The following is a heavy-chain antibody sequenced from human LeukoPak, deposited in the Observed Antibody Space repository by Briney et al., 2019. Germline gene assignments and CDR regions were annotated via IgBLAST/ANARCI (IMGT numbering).Heavy chain of an antibody. Sequence: KISCKGSGYSFTSYWISWVRQAPGQGLEWMGGIIPIFGTANYAQKFQGRVTITADESTSTAYMELSSLRSEDTAVYYCANNKAAGTIQDAFDIWGQGTMVTVSS. D-gene: IGHD6-13*01. CDR3: ANNKAAGTIQDAFDI. CDR1: GYSFTSYW. CDR2: IIPIFGTA. J-gene: IGHJ3*02. V-gene: IGHV1-69*01.